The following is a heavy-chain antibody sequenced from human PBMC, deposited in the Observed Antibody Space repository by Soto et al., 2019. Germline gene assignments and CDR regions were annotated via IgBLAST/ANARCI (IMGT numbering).Heavy chain of an antibody. Sequence: GGSLRLSCAASGFPFSIYGMHWVRQAPGKGLEWVAVISYDGSNKYYADSVKGRFTISRDNSKNTLYLQMNSLRAEDTAVYYCAKREAALPIWGQGTLVTVSS. D-gene: IGHD6-13*01. CDR3: AKREAALPI. CDR1: GFPFSIYG. J-gene: IGHJ4*02. V-gene: IGHV3-30*18. CDR2: ISYDGSNK.